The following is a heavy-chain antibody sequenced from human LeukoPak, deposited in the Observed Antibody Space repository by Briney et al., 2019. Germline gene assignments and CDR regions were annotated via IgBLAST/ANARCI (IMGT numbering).Heavy chain of an antibody. CDR2: ISGSGNTI. CDR1: GFTFRSYE. Sequence: GGSLRLSCAASGFTFRSYEMNWVRQASGKGLEWVSYISGSGNTINYADSVKGRFTISRDNSKNTLYLQMNSLRAEDTAIYYCAKAGSIRFDYWGQGTLVTVSS. CDR3: AKAGSIRFDY. V-gene: IGHV3-23*01. D-gene: IGHD1-26*01. J-gene: IGHJ4*02.